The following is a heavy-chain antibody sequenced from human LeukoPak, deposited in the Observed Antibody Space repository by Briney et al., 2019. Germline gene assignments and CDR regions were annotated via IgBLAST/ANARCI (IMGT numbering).Heavy chain of an antibody. D-gene: IGHD3-9*01. CDR1: GFSFTDYP. CDR2: IRTSAEGANYA. V-gene: IGHV3-48*02. J-gene: IGHJ4*02. CDR3: ASDQRYAFDY. Sequence: GGSLRLSCATSGFSFTDYPMNWVRQAPGKGLEWVSNIRTSAEGANYAYYAGSLKGRVTISRDDAKNTLYLHMNSLRDDDTAVYYCASDQRYAFDYWGQGILVTVSS.